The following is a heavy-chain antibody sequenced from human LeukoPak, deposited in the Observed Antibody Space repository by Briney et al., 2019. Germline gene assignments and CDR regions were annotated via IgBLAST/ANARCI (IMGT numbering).Heavy chain of an antibody. Sequence: GGSPRLSCAASGFTFSSYGMHWVRQAPGKGLEGVAGISYDGSNKYYPDSVKGRFTISRDNSKNTLYLQINSLRAGETAVYSCTRSGSYPYYYYGMDVWGQGTTVTVSS. CDR2: ISYDGSNK. CDR3: TRSGSYPYYYYGMDV. V-gene: IGHV3-30*03. J-gene: IGHJ6*02. CDR1: GFTFSSYG. D-gene: IGHD3-10*01.